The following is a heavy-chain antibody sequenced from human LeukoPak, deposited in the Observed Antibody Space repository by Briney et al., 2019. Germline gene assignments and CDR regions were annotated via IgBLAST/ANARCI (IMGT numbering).Heavy chain of an antibody. V-gene: IGHV3-15*07. CDR2: IKSTPDGGTT. CDR3: TTYVCSGGSCYYFDY. CDR1: GFTFSSYS. J-gene: IGHJ4*02. Sequence: GGSLRLSCAASGFTFSSYSMNWVRQAPGKGLEWVGRIKSTPDGGTTDYAAPVKGRFTISRDDSENILDLQMNSLKTEDTAVYYCTTYVCSGGSCYYFDYWGPGTLVTVSS. D-gene: IGHD2-15*01.